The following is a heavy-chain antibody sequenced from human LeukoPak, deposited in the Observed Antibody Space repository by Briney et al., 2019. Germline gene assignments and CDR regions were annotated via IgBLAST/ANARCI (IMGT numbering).Heavy chain of an antibody. V-gene: IGHV4-31*03. D-gene: IGHD3-22*01. CDR1: GGSISSGGYY. CDR3: ARGLYYYDSSGRLGY. CDR2: IYYSGST. Sequence: PSETLSLTCTVSGGSISSGGYYWSWIRQHPGKGLEWIGYIYYSGSTYYNPSLKSRVTISVDTSKNQFSLKLSSVTAADTAVYYCARGLYYYDSSGRLGYWGQGTLVTVSS. J-gene: IGHJ4*02.